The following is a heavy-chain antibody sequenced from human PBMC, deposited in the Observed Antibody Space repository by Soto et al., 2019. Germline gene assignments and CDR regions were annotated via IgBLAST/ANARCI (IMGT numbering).Heavy chain of an antibody. D-gene: IGHD3-10*01. J-gene: IGHJ6*02. Sequence: PGGSLRLSCAASGFTFSSYGMHWVRQAPGKGLEWVAVISYDGSNKYYADSVKGRFTISRDNSKNTLYLQMNSLRAEDTAVYYCAKDYGRMDYYYYGMDVWGQGTTVTVSS. CDR3: AKDYGRMDYYYYGMDV. CDR1: GFTFSSYG. V-gene: IGHV3-30*18. CDR2: ISYDGSNK.